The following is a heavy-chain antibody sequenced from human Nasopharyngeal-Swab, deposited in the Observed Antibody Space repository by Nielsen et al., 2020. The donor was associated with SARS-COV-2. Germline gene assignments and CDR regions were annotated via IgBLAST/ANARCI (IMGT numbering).Heavy chain of an antibody. CDR1: GGSFSGYY. D-gene: IGHD4-17*01. Sequence: SETLSLTCAVYGGSFSGYYWSWIRQPPGKGLEWIGEINHSGSTNYNPSLKSRVTISVDTSKNQFPLKLSSVTAADTAVYYCARAPLRGVDYWGQGTLVTVSS. V-gene: IGHV4-34*01. CDR3: ARAPLRGVDY. J-gene: IGHJ4*02. CDR2: INHSGST.